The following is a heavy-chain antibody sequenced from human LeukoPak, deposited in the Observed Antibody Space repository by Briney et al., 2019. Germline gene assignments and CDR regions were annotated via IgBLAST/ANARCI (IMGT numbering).Heavy chain of an antibody. Sequence: GGSLRLSCAASGFTFTSYALSWVRQAPGKGLEWVSSISGSGGSTYYADSVKGRFTISRDDSKNTLYLQMNSLRAEDTAVYYCAKDLPNPGTSRHFQYWGQGTLVTVSS. CDR1: GFTFTSYA. V-gene: IGHV3-23*01. D-gene: IGHD2-8*01. CDR2: ISGSGGST. J-gene: IGHJ1*01. CDR3: AKDLPNPGTSRHFQY.